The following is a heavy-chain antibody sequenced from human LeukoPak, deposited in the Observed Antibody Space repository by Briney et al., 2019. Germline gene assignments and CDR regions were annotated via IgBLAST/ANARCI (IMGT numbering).Heavy chain of an antibody. D-gene: IGHD6-19*01. J-gene: IGHJ4*02. CDR3: AKRTVAGGIDY. Sequence: GGSLRLSCAASGINLFSYAMAWVRQAPGKGLEWVSAISGSGGSTYYADSVKGRFTISRDNSKNTLYLQMNSLRAEDTAVYYCAKRTVAGGIDYWGQGTLVTVSS. CDR1: GINLFSYA. CDR2: ISGSGGST. V-gene: IGHV3-23*01.